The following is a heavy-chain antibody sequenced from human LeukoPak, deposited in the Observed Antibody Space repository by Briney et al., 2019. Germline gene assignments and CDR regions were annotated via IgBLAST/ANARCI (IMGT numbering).Heavy chain of an antibody. CDR2: IYYSGNT. Sequence: SETLSLTCTVSGGSISSSYWSWIRQPPGKGLEWIGYIYYSGNTNYNPSLKSRVTISVDTSKNQFSLKLTSVTAADTAVYYCARGRPPRRGYSYGFDPWGQGTLVTVSS. J-gene: IGHJ5*02. D-gene: IGHD5-18*01. CDR3: ARGRPPRRGYSYGFDP. CDR1: GGSISSSY. V-gene: IGHV4-59*01.